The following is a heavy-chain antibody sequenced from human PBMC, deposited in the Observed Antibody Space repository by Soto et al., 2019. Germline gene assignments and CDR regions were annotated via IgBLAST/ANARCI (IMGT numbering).Heavy chain of an antibody. CDR2: IYSGGST. V-gene: IGHV3-53*01. J-gene: IGHJ6*02. Sequence: PGGSLRLSCAASGFTVSSNYMSWVRQAPGKGLEWVSVIYSGGSTYYADSVKGRFTISRDNSKNTLYLQMNSLRAEDTAVYYCARDGQEGYYYYGMDVWGQGTTVTV. CDR3: ARDGQEGYYYYGMDV. CDR1: GFTVSSNY.